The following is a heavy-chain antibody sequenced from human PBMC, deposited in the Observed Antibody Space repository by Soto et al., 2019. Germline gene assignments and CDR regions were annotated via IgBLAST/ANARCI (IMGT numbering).Heavy chain of an antibody. CDR1: RYTFTNFY. Sequence: VASVKVSSKASRYTFTNFYIHSLLQAPGQWLEGMGIINPSGGSTTYPQKFQCRVTITSDTATSTLHIELITMRSEDQALYYCARCNVGRPWDVWGPGTMV. CDR2: INPSGGST. CDR3: ARCNVGRPWDV. D-gene: IGHD1-26*01. J-gene: IGHJ6*01. V-gene: IGHV1-46*01.